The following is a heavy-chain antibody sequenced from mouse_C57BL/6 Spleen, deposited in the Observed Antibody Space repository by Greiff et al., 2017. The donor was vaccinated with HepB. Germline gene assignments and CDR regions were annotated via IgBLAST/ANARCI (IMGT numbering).Heavy chain of an antibody. J-gene: IGHJ1*03. CDR1: DSEVFPIAY. Sequence: QVQLKQSGSELRSPGSSVKLSCKDFDSEVFPIAYMSWVRQKPGHGFEWIGGILPSIGRTIYGEKFEDKATLDADTLSNTAYLELNSLTSEDSASYYCARPYGSSYDWYFDVWGTGTTVTVSS. CDR3: ARPYGSSYDWYFDV. D-gene: IGHD1-1*01. V-gene: IGHV15-2*01. CDR2: ILPSIGRT.